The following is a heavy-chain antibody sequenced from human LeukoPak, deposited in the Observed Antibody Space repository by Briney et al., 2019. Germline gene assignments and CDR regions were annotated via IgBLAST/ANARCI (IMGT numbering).Heavy chain of an antibody. CDR3: AKDGGEWETIT. V-gene: IGHV3-23*01. J-gene: IGHJ5*02. D-gene: IGHD1-26*01. CDR2: IGGSGGDT. Sequence: GGSLRLSCAASGFTFRNYAMTWVRQAPGKGLEWVSAIGGSGGDTYYADSVKGRFTISRDNSKNTPYLQMNSLGAEDTAVYYCAKDGGEWETITWGQGTLVTVSS. CDR1: GFTFRNYA.